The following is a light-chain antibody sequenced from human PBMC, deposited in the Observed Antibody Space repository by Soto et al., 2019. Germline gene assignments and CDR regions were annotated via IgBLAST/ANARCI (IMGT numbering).Light chain of an antibody. J-gene: IGKJ5*01. CDR2: DAS. CDR3: QQYVNLPT. CDR1: QNINNY. Sequence: TQMTQSPSSLSASVGDMVTITCQASQNINNYLNWYQQKPGRAPKLLIYDASNLEAGVPSRFRGSGSGTDFTFTISRLQPEDLATYYCQQYVNLPTFGQGTRLEIK. V-gene: IGKV1-33*01.